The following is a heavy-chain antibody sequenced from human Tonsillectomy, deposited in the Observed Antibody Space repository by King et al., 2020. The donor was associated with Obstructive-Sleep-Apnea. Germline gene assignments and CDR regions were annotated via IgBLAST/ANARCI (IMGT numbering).Heavy chain of an antibody. J-gene: IGHJ4*02. Sequence: VQLVESGADVKEPGASGKVSCKTSGYTFTSSYMHWVRQAPGQGLEWMGVINLNGCSTNYAPRFRGRVTMTRDTSTSTVYMDLSSLRFEDTAVYYCTRGDQLLSSFDYWGQGTLVTVSS. CDR1: GYTFTSSY. CDR2: INLNGCST. V-gene: IGHV1-46*01. CDR3: TRGDQLLSSFDY. D-gene: IGHD3-22*01.